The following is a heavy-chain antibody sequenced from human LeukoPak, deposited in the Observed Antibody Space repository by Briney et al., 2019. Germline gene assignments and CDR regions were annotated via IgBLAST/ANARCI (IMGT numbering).Heavy chain of an antibody. CDR2: IKYSGSI. CDR1: GGSSSSSSYY. V-gene: IGHV4-39*01. CDR3: ASSYELLRRPFDS. D-gene: IGHD2-2*01. Sequence: SETLSLTCTVSGGSSSSSSYYWGWIRQPPGKGLERIGSIKYSGSICYNASLKSRLTISVDTSKNQFSLRLSSVTAADTAVYYCASSYELLRRPFDSWGQGTLVTVSS. J-gene: IGHJ4*02.